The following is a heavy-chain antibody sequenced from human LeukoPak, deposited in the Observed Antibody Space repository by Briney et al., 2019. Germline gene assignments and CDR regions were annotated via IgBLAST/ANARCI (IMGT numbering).Heavy chain of an antibody. J-gene: IGHJ4*02. CDR3: AKDLPTYYYDSSGYPNLGY. CDR2: ISGSGGST. CDR1: GFTFSSYA. Sequence: GGSLRLSCAASGFTFSSYAMSWVRQAPGKGLEGVSAISGSGGSTYYADSVKGRFTISRDNSKNTLYLQMNSLRAEDTAVYYCAKDLPTYYYDSSGYPNLGYWGQGTLVTVSS. V-gene: IGHV3-23*01. D-gene: IGHD3-22*01.